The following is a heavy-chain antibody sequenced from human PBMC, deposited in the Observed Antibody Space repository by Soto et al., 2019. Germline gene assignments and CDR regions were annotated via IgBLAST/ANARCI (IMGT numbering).Heavy chain of an antibody. J-gene: IGHJ2*01. CDR3: ARGSYYDFWSGYPNWYFDL. CDR2: ISSSSSTI. CDR1: GFTFSSYS. Sequence: VQLVESGGGLVQPGGSLRLSCAASGFTFSSYSMNWVRQAPGKGLEWVSYISSSSSTIYYADSVKGRFTISRDNAKNSLYLQMNSLRAEDTAVYYCARGSYYDFWSGYPNWYFDLWGRGTLVTVSS. D-gene: IGHD3-3*01. V-gene: IGHV3-48*01.